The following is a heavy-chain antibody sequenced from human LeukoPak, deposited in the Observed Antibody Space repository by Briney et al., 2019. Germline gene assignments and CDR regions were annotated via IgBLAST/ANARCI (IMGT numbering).Heavy chain of an antibody. J-gene: IGHJ6*02. CDR3: ATDGSGWSRVV. V-gene: IGHV3-21*01. CDR1: GLSVSSSS. D-gene: IGHD6-19*01. Sequence: GGSLRLSCAASGLSVSSSSMSWVRQAPGKGLELVSTIGIAGNFYYADSVKGRFTISRDDAKDSLCLQMNSMRAEDTAVYYCATDGSGWSRVVWGQGTTVTVS. CDR2: IGIAGNF.